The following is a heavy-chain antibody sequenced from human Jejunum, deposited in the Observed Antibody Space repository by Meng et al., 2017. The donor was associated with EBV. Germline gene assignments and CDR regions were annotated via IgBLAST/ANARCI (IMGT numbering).Heavy chain of an antibody. CDR1: GGSVNSGNVY. Sequence: QLQLQEAGPGLVKPSETLSLTCTVSGGSVNSGNVYWSWIRQPPGKGLEWIGYIYYSGSTNYIPSLKSRVTISLDTSKNQFSLKLISVTAADTAAYYCARQGPSGRTFDYWGQGTLVTVSS. V-gene: IGHV4-61*01. J-gene: IGHJ4*02. CDR3: ARQGPSGRTFDY. D-gene: IGHD1-26*01. CDR2: IYYSGST.